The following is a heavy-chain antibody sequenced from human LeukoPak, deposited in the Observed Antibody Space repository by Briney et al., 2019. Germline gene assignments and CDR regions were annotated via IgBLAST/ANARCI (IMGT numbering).Heavy chain of an antibody. CDR1: GYSFLSIP. CDR2: ITAYNDNT. J-gene: IGHJ3*02. CDR3: ASSSRHDYGDGFDI. D-gene: IGHD4/OR15-4a*01. Sequence: ASVKVSCKASGYSFLSIPMSWVRQAPGQGLEWMGWITAYNDNTHYVQKFQGRVTMTTDTLTTTAYVELTSLRPDDTAMYYCASSSRHDYGDGFDIWGQGTMVTVSS. V-gene: IGHV1-18*01.